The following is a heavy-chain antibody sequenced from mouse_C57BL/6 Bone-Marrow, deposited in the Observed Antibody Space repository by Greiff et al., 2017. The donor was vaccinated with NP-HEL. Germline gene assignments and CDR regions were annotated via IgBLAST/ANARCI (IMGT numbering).Heavy chain of an antibody. D-gene: IGHD2-1*01. CDR1: GYTFTSYW. Sequence: QVQLQQPGAELVMPGASVKLSCKASGYTFTSYWMHWVKQRPGQGLEWIGELDPSDSYTNYNQKFKGKSTLTVDKSSSTAYMQLSSLTSEDSAVYYCARRGNLYYFDYWGQGTTLTVSS. V-gene: IGHV1-69*01. CDR2: LDPSDSYT. CDR3: ARRGNLYYFDY. J-gene: IGHJ2*01.